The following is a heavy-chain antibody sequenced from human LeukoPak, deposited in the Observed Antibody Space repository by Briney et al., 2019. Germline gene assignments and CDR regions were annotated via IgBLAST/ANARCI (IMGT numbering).Heavy chain of an antibody. CDR1: GFTLDRFT. J-gene: IGHJ4*02. CDR2: IIRRAHT. Sequence: GGSLTLSRAASGFTLDRFTIHCVRPTPGGGLEWGSLIIRRAHTFYADPVKGRFTIHRDNSRNSAFLQMNSLRPEDTALYHCAKEVDCPYDCLFFHSWGQGTLVTVSS. D-gene: IGHD2-21*02. V-gene: IGHV3-43*01. CDR3: AKEVDCPYDCLFFHS.